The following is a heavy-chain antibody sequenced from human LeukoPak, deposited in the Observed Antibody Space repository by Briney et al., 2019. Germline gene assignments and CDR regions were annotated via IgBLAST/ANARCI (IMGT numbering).Heavy chain of an antibody. CDR3: ARDSSSWDSFDY. CDR1: GGSISSSSYY. J-gene: IGHJ4*02. Sequence: SETLSLTCTVSGGSISSSSYYWGWIRQPPGKGLEWIGSIYYSGSTYYNPSLKSRVTMSVDTSKNQFSLKLSSVTAADTAVYYCARDSSSWDSFDYWGQGTLVTVSS. CDR2: IYYSGST. D-gene: IGHD6-13*01. V-gene: IGHV4-39*07.